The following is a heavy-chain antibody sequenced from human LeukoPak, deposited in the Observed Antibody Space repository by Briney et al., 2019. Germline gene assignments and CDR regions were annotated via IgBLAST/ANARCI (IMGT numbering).Heavy chain of an antibody. CDR3: ARVGKNGWDFDH. V-gene: IGHV3-7*01. D-gene: IGHD6-19*01. CDR2: INEGANVK. CDR1: GFTFSAYW. J-gene: IGHJ4*02. Sequence: EPGESLRLSCAASGFTFSAYWMTWVRQAPGKGLEWLANINEGANVKFYVDSVKGRFIISRDNTKNSLYLQMSILRAEDTALYYCARVGKNGWDFDHWGQGTLVTVSS.